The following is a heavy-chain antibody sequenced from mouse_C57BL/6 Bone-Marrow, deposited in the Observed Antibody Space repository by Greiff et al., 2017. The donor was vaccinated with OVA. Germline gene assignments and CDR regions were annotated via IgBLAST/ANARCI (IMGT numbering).Heavy chain of an antibody. D-gene: IGHD1-1*01. J-gene: IGHJ3*01. CDR3: ARWYYWFAY. Sequence: VKLVESGAELVKPGASVKMSCKASGYTFTSYWITWVKQRPGQGLAWIGDIYPGSGSTNYNEKFKSKATLTVDTSSSTAYMQLSSLTSEDSAVYYCARWYYWFAYWGQGTLVTVSA. CDR2: IYPGSGST. V-gene: IGHV1-55*01. CDR1: GYTFTSYW.